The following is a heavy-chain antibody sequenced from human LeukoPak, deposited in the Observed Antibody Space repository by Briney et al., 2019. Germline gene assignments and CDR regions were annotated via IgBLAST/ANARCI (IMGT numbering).Heavy chain of an antibody. J-gene: IGHJ4*02. CDR1: GYTFTSYD. Sequence: ASVKVSCKASGYTFTSYDINWVRQATGQGLEWMGWMNPNSGNTGYAQKFQGRVTMTRNTSISTAYMELSSLRSEDTAVYFCARRAYSAAYWKHFDYWGQGTLVTVSS. CDR2: MNPNSGNT. D-gene: IGHD1-1*01. V-gene: IGHV1-8*01. CDR3: ARRAYSAAYWKHFDY.